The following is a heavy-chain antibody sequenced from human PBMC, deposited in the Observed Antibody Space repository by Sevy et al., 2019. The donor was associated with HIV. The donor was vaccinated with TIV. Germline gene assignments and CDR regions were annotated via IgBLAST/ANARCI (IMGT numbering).Heavy chain of an antibody. D-gene: IGHD5-12*01. CDR3: ARGSATSPGAYWYFDL. V-gene: IGHV3-21*01. J-gene: IGHJ2*01. Sequence: GSLRLSCAASGFTFSSYSMNWVRQAPGKGLEWVSSISSSSSYIYYADSVKGRFTISRDNAKNSLYLQMNSLRAEDTAVYYCARGSATSPGAYWYFDLWGRGTLVTVSS. CDR2: ISSSSSYI. CDR1: GFTFSSYS.